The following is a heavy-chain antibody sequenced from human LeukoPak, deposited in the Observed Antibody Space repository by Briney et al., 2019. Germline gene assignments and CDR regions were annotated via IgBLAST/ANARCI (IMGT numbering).Heavy chain of an antibody. CDR1: GFTVSSNY. V-gene: IGHV3-66*01. CDR3: ARGEYCSGGSCYSDY. J-gene: IGHJ4*02. Sequence: GGSLRLSCAASGFTVSSNYMSWVRQAPGKGLEWVSLIYSGGSTFYADSVKGRFTISRDKSKNTLYRQMNSLRAEDTAVYYCARGEYCSGGSCYSDYWGQGTLVTVSS. CDR2: IYSGGST. D-gene: IGHD2-15*01.